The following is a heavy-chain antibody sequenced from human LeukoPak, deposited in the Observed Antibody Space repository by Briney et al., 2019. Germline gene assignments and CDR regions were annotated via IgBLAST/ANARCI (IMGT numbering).Heavy chain of an antibody. CDR2: IYSSGST. CDR1: GGSITSSSYY. V-gene: IGHV4-39*07. Sequence: PQTPSPTRTVSGGSITSSSYYSGSIRQPPGTGLEWIGSIYSSGSTYYNPSLKSRVTISEDTSKNQFSLKLTSVTAADTAVYYCARERTLVVVARYWFEPWGQGTLVTVSS. D-gene: IGHD1-26*01. J-gene: IGHJ5*02. CDR3: ARERTLVVVARYWFEP.